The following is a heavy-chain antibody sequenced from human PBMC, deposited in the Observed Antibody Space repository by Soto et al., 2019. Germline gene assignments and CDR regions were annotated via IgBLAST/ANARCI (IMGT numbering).Heavy chain of an antibody. J-gene: IGHJ4*02. CDR3: ARDRYDILTGIPYYFDY. Sequence: PGESLKISCKGSGYSFTSYWIGWVRQMPGKGLEWMGIIYPGDSDTRYSPSFQGQVTISADKSISTAYLQWSSLKASDTAMYYCARDRYDILTGIPYYFDYWGQGTLVTVSS. CDR2: IYPGDSDT. V-gene: IGHV5-51*01. D-gene: IGHD3-9*01. CDR1: GYSFTSYW.